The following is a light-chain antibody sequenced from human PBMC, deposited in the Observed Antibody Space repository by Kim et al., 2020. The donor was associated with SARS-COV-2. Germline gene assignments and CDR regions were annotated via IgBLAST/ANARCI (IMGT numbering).Light chain of an antibody. CDR1: QSLTNNY. CDR3: QQYALSPALT. V-gene: IGKV3-20*01. Sequence: EFVLTQSPGTLSLSPGERATLSCRASQSLTNNYLAWYQQKPGQPPRLLIYGASDRATGIPERFSGSGSGTDFTLTISRLEPEDFAVYYCQQYALSPALTFGGGTKVYIK. J-gene: IGKJ4*01. CDR2: GAS.